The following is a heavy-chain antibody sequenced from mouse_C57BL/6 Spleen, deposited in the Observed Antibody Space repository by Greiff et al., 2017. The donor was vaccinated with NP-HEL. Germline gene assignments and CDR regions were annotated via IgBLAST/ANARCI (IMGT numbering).Heavy chain of an antibody. V-gene: IGHV5-17*01. CDR3: ARPGFTTGKEHYFDY. CDR1: GFTFSDYG. D-gene: IGHD1-1*01. CDR2: ISSGSSTI. Sequence: EVQLVESGGGLVKPGGSLKLSCAASGFTFSDYGMHWVRQAPEKGLEWVAYISSGSSTIYYADTVKGRFTISRDNAKNTLFLQMTSLRSEDTAMYYCARPGFTTGKEHYFDYWGQGTTLTVSS. J-gene: IGHJ2*01.